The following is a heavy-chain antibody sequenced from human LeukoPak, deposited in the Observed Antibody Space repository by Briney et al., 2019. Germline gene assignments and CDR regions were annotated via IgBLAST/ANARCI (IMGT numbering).Heavy chain of an antibody. Sequence: PGGSLRLSCAASGFIFSSYEMNWVRQAPGKGLEWVSYINSIGSTIYYADSVKGRFAISRDNAKNSLYLQMNSLRAEDTAVYYCARTVGATDSLDYWGQGTLVTVSS. D-gene: IGHD1-26*01. CDR3: ARTVGATDSLDY. CDR2: INSIGSTI. V-gene: IGHV3-48*03. J-gene: IGHJ4*02. CDR1: GFIFSSYE.